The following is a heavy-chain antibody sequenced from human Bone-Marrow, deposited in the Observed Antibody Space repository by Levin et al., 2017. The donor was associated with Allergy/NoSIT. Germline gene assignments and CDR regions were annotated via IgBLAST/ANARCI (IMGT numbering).Heavy chain of an antibody. CDR1: GFTFSSYW. Sequence: PGESLKISCAASGFTFSSYWMSWVRQAPGKGLEWVANIKQDGSEKYYVDSVKGRFTISRDNAKNSLYLQMNSLRAEDTAVYYCARECSGDCSWLNYFDYWGQGTLVTVSS. CDR2: IKQDGSEK. J-gene: IGHJ4*02. D-gene: IGHD2-21*02. V-gene: IGHV3-7*01. CDR3: ARECSGDCSWLNYFDY.